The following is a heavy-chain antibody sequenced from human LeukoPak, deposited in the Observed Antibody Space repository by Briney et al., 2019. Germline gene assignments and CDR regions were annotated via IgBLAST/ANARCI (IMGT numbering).Heavy chain of an antibody. J-gene: IGHJ4*02. D-gene: IGHD3-22*01. CDR1: GFTFSSYS. V-gene: IGHV3-21*04. Sequence: PGGSLRLSCAASGFTFSSYSMNWVRQAPGKGLELVSSISSSSSYIYCADSVKGRFTISRGNSKNTLYLQMNSLRAEDTAVYYCAKDGIPYYYDSSGPWFDYWGQGTLVTVSS. CDR3: AKDGIPYYYDSSGPWFDY. CDR2: ISSSSSYI.